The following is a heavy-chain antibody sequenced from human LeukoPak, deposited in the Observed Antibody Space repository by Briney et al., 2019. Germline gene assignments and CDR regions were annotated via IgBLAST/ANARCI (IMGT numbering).Heavy chain of an antibody. J-gene: IGHJ3*02. CDR2: ISTYTGNT. CDR1: GYTFTSYA. Sequence: ASVKVSCKTSGYTFTSYAISWVRHAPGQGLECMGWISTYTGNTDYAQKLQGRVTMTTDTSTSTAYMELRSLSSDDTAVYYCARVLVVPSDAFDIWGQGTMVTVSS. V-gene: IGHV1-18*01. D-gene: IGHD3-22*01. CDR3: ARVLVVPSDAFDI.